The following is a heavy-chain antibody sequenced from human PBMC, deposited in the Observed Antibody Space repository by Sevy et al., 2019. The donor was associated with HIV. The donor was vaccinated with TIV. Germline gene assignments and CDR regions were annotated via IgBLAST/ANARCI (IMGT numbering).Heavy chain of an antibody. Sequence: ASVKVSCKASGYTFTSYYMHWVRQAPGQGLEWMGIINPRGGSTSYAQKFQGRVTMTRDTSTSTVYMELSSLRSEGTAVYYCARDRSGGIAAAGPFDPWGQGTLVTVSS. CDR2: INPRGGST. CDR3: ARDRSGGIAAAGPFDP. D-gene: IGHD6-13*01. V-gene: IGHV1-46*01. J-gene: IGHJ5*02. CDR1: GYTFTSYY.